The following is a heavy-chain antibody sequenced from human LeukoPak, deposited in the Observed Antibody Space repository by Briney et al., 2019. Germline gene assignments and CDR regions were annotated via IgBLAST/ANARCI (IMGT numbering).Heavy chain of an antibody. CDR3: ARDPMVRGVRGYFDY. CDR2: ISSSSSTI. V-gene: IGHV3-48*01. D-gene: IGHD3-10*01. J-gene: IGHJ4*02. Sequence: PGGSLRLSCAASGFTFSTYSMNWVRQAPGKGLEWVSYISSSSSTIYYADSVKGRFTISRDNAKNSLYLQMNSLRAEDTAVYYCARDPMVRGVRGYFDYWGQGTLVTVSS. CDR1: GFTFSTYS.